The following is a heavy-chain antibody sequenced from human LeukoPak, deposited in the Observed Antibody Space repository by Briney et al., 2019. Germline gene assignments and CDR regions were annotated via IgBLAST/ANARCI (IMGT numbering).Heavy chain of an antibody. Sequence: GGSLRLSCAASGFTFSSYGMSWVRQAPGQGLEWVSAISGSGGSAYYADYVKGRFTISRDNAKNSLDMQLNSLRADDTAVYYCVRDRGISFYFDYWGEGTLVTVS. D-gene: IGHD3-16*02. CDR2: ISGSGGSA. CDR3: VRDRGISFYFDY. J-gene: IGHJ4*02. CDR1: GFTFSSYG. V-gene: IGHV3-23*01.